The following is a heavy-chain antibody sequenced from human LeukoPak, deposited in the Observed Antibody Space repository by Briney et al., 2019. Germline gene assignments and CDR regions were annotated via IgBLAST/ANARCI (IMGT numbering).Heavy chain of an antibody. D-gene: IGHD3-3*01. Sequence: SETLSLTCTVSGGSISGYYWSWIRQPPGKGLEWIGYIYYSGSTNYNPSLKSRVTISVDTSKNQFSLKLSSVTAADTAVYYCARDRSGYYDFWSGFDYWGQGTLVTVSS. CDR2: IYYSGST. CDR1: GGSISGYY. V-gene: IGHV4-59*01. CDR3: ARDRSGYYDFWSGFDY. J-gene: IGHJ4*02.